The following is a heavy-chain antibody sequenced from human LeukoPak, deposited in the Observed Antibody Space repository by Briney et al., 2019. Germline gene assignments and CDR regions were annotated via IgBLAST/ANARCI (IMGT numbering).Heavy chain of an antibody. CDR1: GGSISSYY. CDR2: IYYSGST. D-gene: IGHD3-3*01. V-gene: IGHV4-59*01. Sequence: SETLSLTCTVSGGSISSYYWSWIRQPPGRGLEWIGYIYYSGSTNYNPSLKSRVTISVDTSKNQFSLKLSSVTAADTAVYYCARGITIFSRGAFDIWGQGTMVTVSS. CDR3: ARGITIFSRGAFDI. J-gene: IGHJ3*02.